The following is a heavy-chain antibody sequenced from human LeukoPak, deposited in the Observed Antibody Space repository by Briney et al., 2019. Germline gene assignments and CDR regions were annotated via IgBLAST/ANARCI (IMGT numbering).Heavy chain of an antibody. CDR2: IYTSGST. Sequence: SETLSLTCTVSGGSISSYYWNWIRQPAGKGLEWIGRIYTSGSTNYNPSLKSRVTMSVDTSKNQFSLKLSSVTAADTAVYYCARDPSTASAFDIWGQGTMVTVSS. J-gene: IGHJ3*02. CDR1: GGSISSYY. CDR3: ARDPSTASAFDI. V-gene: IGHV4-4*07. D-gene: IGHD2/OR15-2a*01.